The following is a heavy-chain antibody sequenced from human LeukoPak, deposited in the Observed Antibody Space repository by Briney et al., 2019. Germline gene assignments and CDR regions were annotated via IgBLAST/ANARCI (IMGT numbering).Heavy chain of an antibody. V-gene: IGHV3-74*01. J-gene: IGHJ4*02. CDR1: GFTFSSCW. CDR3: ARSNQADDY. D-gene: IGHD1-14*01. CDR2: INPGGSSI. Sequence: PGVSLRLSCAASGFTFSSCWMHWARQVPGKGLVWVSRINPGGSSIAYADSVKGRFTISRDNAKNTLYLQMDSLRAEDTAVYYCARSNQADDYWGQGTLVTVSS.